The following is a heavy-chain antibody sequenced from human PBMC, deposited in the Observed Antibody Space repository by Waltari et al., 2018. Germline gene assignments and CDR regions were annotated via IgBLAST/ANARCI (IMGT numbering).Heavy chain of an antibody. V-gene: IGHV4-61*02. CDR2: ISTTGTA. CDR1: GGSISRVDYF. J-gene: IGHJ5*02. Sequence: QVQLQESGPGLVRPSQTLSLTCTVPGGSISRVDYFWSWIRQPAGKGLEWIGRISTTGTANYNPSFNSRVTISVDTSKNQFSLNLRSVTAADTAVYYCARDLGLDYGSGNFYRNWFDPWGQGTLVTVSS. CDR3: ARDLGLDYGSGNFYRNWFDP. D-gene: IGHD3-10*01.